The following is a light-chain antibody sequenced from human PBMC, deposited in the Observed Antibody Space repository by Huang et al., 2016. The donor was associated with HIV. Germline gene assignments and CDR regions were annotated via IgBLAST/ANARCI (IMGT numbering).Light chain of an antibody. V-gene: IGKV4-1*01. CDR1: QSLLYSLNNKNY. Sequence: DIVMTRSPDSLSVSPGERATIDCKSSQSLLYSLNNKNYLAWFQQKPGRPPKLLLYWASTRESGIPERFSGSGSGTDFTLTINNLQPKDVATYYCQQYYQNPQTFGQGT. CDR2: WAS. CDR3: QQYYQNPQT. J-gene: IGKJ5*01.